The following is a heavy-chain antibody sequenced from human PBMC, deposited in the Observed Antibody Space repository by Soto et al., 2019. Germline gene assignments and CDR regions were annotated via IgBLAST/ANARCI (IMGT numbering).Heavy chain of an antibody. Sequence: QLQLQESGPGLVKPSETLSLTCTVSGGSISSSSYYWGWIRQPPGKGLEWIGSIYYSGSTYYNPSLKSRVTISVDTSKNQFSLKLSSVTAADTAVYYCAGASLEWDAFDIWGQGTMVTVSS. CDR2: IYYSGST. J-gene: IGHJ3*02. V-gene: IGHV4-39*01. CDR1: GGSISSSSYY. CDR3: AGASLEWDAFDI. D-gene: IGHD3-3*01.